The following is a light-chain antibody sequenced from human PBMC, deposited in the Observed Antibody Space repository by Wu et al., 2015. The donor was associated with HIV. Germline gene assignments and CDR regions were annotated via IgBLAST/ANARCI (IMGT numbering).Light chain of an antibody. CDR1: QSVSSN. V-gene: IGKV3-15*01. J-gene: IGKJ1*01. Sequence: EIVLTRFPGTLSLSPGERATLSCRASQSVSSNLAWYQQKPGQAPRLLIYGASTRATGIPARFSGSGSGTEFTLTISSMQSEDFAVYYCQQYNNWPRTFGQGTKVEIK. CDR2: GAS. CDR3: QQYNNWPRT.